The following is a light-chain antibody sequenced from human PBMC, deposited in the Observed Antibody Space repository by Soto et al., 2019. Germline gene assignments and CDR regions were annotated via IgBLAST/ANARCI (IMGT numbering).Light chain of an antibody. CDR1: QTVNANF. J-gene: IGKJ1*01. Sequence: EIVLTQSPGTLSLSPGERATLYCRSSQTVNANFLAWYQQKPGQAPRLLIYGVSNRAPGIPDRFSGSGSGTDITLTISRLEPEDFAVYYCHQSGDSPTFGQWTRVEIK. CDR3: HQSGDSPT. V-gene: IGKV3-20*01. CDR2: GVS.